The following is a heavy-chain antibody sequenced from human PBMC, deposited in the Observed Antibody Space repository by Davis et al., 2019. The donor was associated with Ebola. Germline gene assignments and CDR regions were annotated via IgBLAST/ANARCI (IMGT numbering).Heavy chain of an antibody. Sequence: MPSETLSLTCTVSGGSISSSSYYWGWIRQPPGKGLEWIGSIYYSGSTYYNPSLKSRVTISVDTSNNQFSLKLSSMTAADTAVYYCARDAISSGYASWGQGTLVTVSS. J-gene: IGHJ5*02. V-gene: IGHV4-39*02. D-gene: IGHD5-12*01. CDR1: GGSISSSSYY. CDR3: ARDAISSGYAS. CDR2: IYYSGST.